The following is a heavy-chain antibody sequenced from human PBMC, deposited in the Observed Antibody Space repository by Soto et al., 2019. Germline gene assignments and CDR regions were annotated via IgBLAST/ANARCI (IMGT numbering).Heavy chain of an antibody. Sequence: PGGALRLSCAASGFTFSNAWMSWVRQAPGKGLEWVGRIKSKTDGGTTDYAAPVKGRFTISRDDSKNTLYLQMNSLKTEDTAVYYCTTYWEPRTYYYDSSGFDYWGQGTLVTVSS. CDR3: TTYWEPRTYYYDSSGFDY. CDR1: GFTFSNAW. J-gene: IGHJ4*02. V-gene: IGHV3-15*01. CDR2: IKSKTDGGTT. D-gene: IGHD3-22*01.